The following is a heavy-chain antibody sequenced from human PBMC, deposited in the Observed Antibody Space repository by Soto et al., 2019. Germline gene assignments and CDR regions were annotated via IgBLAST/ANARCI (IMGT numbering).Heavy chain of an antibody. CDR2: ISAYNGNT. J-gene: IGHJ4*02. Sequence: SVKVSCKASRYTFTSYAISLLRQSPGQWLEWMGWISAYNGNTNYAQKLQGRVTMTTDTSTSTAYMELRSLRSGDTAVYYCARDLLTYYYDSSGYYFGYWGQGTLVTVSS. V-gene: IGHV1-18*04. CDR3: ARDLLTYYYDSSGYYFGY. CDR1: RYTFTSYA. D-gene: IGHD3-22*01.